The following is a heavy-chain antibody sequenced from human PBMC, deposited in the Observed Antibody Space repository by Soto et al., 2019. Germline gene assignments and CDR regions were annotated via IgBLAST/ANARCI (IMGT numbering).Heavy chain of an antibody. CDR2: IYYSGST. CDR3: ARACLSYYYGMDV. V-gene: IGHV4-30-4*01. J-gene: IGHJ6*02. CDR1: GGSISSGDYY. Sequence: SETLSLTCTVSGGSISSGDYYWSWIRQPPGKGLEWIGYIYYSGSTYYNPSLKSRVTISVDTSKNQFSLKLSSVTAADTAVYYCARACLSYYYGMDVWGQGTTVTVSS.